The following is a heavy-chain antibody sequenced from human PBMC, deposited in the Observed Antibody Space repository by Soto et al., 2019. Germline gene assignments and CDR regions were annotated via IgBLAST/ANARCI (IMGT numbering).Heavy chain of an antibody. CDR2: IIPISDTT. J-gene: IGHJ4*02. CDR1: GASFSSYS. V-gene: IGHV1-69*06. Sequence: SVKVSCKASGASFSSYSISWLRQAPGQGLEWMGGIIPISDTTRFSQNFQDRVTITADKSTTTAYMELSRLRSEDTAVYYCATILGGIFTSWGQGSLVTVSS. D-gene: IGHD3-3*01. CDR3: ATILGGIFTS.